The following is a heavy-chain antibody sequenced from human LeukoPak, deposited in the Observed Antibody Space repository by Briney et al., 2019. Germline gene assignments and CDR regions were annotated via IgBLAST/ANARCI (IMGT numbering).Heavy chain of an antibody. V-gene: IGHV3-23*01. CDR3: AKVRRGGAMALDAFDI. CDR2: ISGSGGST. J-gene: IGHJ3*02. D-gene: IGHD5-18*01. CDR1: GFTFSSYA. Sequence: GGSLRLSCAASGFTFSSYAMSWVRQAPGKGLEWVSAISGSGGSTYYADSVKGRFTISRDNSKNTLYLQMNSLRAEDTAVYYCAKVRRGGAMALDAFDIWGQGTMVTVSS.